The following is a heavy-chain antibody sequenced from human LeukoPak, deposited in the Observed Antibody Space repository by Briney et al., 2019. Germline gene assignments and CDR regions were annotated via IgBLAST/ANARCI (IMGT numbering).Heavy chain of an antibody. J-gene: IGHJ6*02. CDR1: GGTFSSYA. D-gene: IGHD3-3*01. CDR2: IIPILGIA. CDR3: ARVDEWYYDFWSGTSEGKLTGGMDV. Sequence: GASVKVSCKASGGTFSSYAISWVRQAPGQGLEWMGGIIPILGIANYAQKFQGRVTITADKSTSTGYMELSSMRSEDTAVYYCARVDEWYYDFWSGTSEGKLTGGMDVWGQGTTVTVSS. V-gene: IGHV1-69*10.